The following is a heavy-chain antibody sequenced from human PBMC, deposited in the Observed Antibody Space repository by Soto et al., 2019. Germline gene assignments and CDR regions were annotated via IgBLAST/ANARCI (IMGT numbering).Heavy chain of an antibody. V-gene: IGHV3-23*01. CDR1: GFTFSSYA. CDR3: ATGGYCTNGVCYIAFDY. Sequence: GGSLRLSCAASGFTFSSYAMSWVRQAPGKGLEWVSAMSGSGGSTYYADSVKGRFTISRDNSKTTLYLQMNSLRAEDTAVYYCATGGYCTNGVCYIAFDYWGQGTLVTVSS. J-gene: IGHJ4*02. D-gene: IGHD2-8*01. CDR2: MSGSGGST.